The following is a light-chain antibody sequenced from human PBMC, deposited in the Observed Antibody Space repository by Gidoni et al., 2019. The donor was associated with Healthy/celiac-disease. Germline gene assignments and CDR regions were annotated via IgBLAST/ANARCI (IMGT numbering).Light chain of an antibody. CDR3: LQADSFPLT. CDR2: SAS. Sequence: DIQMTQSPSSVSVSVGDSVTISCRASQSIGVWLAWYQQRPGNASNLLIYSASILHRVVPSRFSGAGSGTHFTLTISSLQPEDVGTYFCLQADSFPLTFGQGTRLEI. CDR1: QSIGVW. V-gene: IGKV1-12*01. J-gene: IGKJ5*01.